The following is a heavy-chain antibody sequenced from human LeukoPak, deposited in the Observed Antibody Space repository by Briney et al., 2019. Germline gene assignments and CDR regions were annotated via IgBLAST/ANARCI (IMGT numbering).Heavy chain of an antibody. J-gene: IGHJ4*02. CDR2: ISGSGVNT. Sequence: GGSLRLSCAPPGITLSSYAMTWVRQAPGKGLEWVSAISGSGVNTYYADSVKCRFTISRDNSKNTVYLQMNSLRAEDTAVFYCARSRYSNSWLFDYWGQGTLVTVSS. CDR3: ARSRYSNSWLFDY. V-gene: IGHV3-23*01. CDR1: GITLSSYA. D-gene: IGHD6-13*01.